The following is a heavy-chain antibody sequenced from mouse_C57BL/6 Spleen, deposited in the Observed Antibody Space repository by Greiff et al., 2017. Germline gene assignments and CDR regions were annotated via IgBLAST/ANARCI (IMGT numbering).Heavy chain of an antibody. Sequence: EVQGVESGGDLVKPGGSLKLSCAASGFTFSSYGMSWVRQTPDKRLEWVATISSGGSYTYYPDSVKGRFTISRDTAKNTLYLQMSSLKSEDTAMYYCARHTTTEFADWGQGTLVTVAA. V-gene: IGHV5-6*01. CDR1: GFTFSSYG. CDR3: ARHTTTEFAD. CDR2: ISSGGSYT. D-gene: IGHD1-1*01. J-gene: IGHJ3*01.